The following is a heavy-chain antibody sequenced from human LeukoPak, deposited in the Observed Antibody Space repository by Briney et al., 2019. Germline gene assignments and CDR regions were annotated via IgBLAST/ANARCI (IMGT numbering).Heavy chain of an antibody. CDR3: ARGLWSGYSRITYYYYGMDV. CDR2: IIPIFGTA. V-gene: IGHV1-69*13. J-gene: IGHJ6*02. CDR1: GGTFSSYA. D-gene: IGHD3-3*01. Sequence: ASVKVSCKASGGTFSSYAISWVRQAPGQGLEWMGGIIPIFGTANYAQKFQGRVTITADESTSTAYMELSSLRSEDTAVYYCARGLWSGYSRITYYYYGMDVWGQGTTVTVSS.